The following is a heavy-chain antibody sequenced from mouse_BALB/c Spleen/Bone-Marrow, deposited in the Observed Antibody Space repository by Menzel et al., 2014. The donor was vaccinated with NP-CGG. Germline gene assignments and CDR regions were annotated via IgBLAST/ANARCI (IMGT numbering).Heavy chain of an antibody. CDR2: FNGGGSXT. CDR1: GFSFNSYG. J-gene: IGHJ3*01. Sequence: EVKLVESGGGLGKSGGSLKLSCAAPGFSFNSYGMSWVRQTPEKRLEGVATFNGGGSXTFYPDSVKGRFTISRDNAKNNLYLQLSSLRSEDTALYYCARHAYYDQTEVSFVYWGQGTLVTVSA. CDR3: ARHAYYDQTEVSFVY. V-gene: IGHV5-9-2*01. D-gene: IGHD2-4*01.